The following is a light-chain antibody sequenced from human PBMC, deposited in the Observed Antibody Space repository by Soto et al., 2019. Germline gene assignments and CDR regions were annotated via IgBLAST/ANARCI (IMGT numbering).Light chain of an antibody. J-gene: IGLJ1*01. Sequence: QSVLTQPTSVSGSPGQSITISCTGTTSDVGGSNYVSWYQQHPGNAPNLIIFEVHNRPSGVSNRFSGSKSGNTASLTISGLQAEDEAEYYCNSYTTTSALVFGTGTKVTVL. CDR2: EVH. CDR1: TSDVGGSNY. CDR3: NSYTTTSALV. V-gene: IGLV2-14*01.